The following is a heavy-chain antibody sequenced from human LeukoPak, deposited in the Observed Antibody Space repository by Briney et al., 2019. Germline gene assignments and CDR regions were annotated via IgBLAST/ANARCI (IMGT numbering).Heavy chain of an antibody. V-gene: IGHV3-9*01. Sequence: GGSLRLSCAASGFTFDDYAMHWVRQAPGKGLEWVSGISWNSGSIGYADSVKGRLTIFRDNAKNSLYLQMNSLRAEDTALYYCAKALYSSSWYYEHWGQGTLVTVSS. CDR3: AKALYSSSWYYEH. D-gene: IGHD6-13*01. CDR2: ISWNSGSI. CDR1: GFTFDDYA. J-gene: IGHJ4*02.